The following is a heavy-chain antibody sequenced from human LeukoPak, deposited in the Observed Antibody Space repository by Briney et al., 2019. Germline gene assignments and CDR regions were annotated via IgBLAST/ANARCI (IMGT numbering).Heavy chain of an antibody. CDR2: IRGSGGGT. J-gene: IGHJ4*02. CDR1: GFTFSSYA. Sequence: PGGSLRLSCEAFGFTFSSYAMSWVRQAPGKGLEWVSAIRGSGGGTYYTDSVRGRFTISRDNSKNTLYLQMNSLRADDTAVYFCAKDAALGASPADHWGRGTLVTVSS. CDR3: AKDAALGASPADH. V-gene: IGHV3-23*01. D-gene: IGHD4/OR15-4a*01.